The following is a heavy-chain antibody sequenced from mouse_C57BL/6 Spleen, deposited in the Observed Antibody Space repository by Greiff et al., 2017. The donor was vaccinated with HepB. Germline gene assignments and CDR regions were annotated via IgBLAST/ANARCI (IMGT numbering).Heavy chain of an antibody. J-gene: IGHJ3*01. CDR2: IDPNSGGT. Sequence: LQQPGAELVKPGASVKLSCKASGYTFTSYWMHWVKQRPGRGLEWIGRIDPNSGGTKYNEKFKSKATLTVDKPSSTAYMQLSSLTSEDSAVYYCARGDDGYYEGVWFAYWGQGTLVTVSA. D-gene: IGHD2-3*01. V-gene: IGHV1-72*01. CDR3: ARGDDGYYEGVWFAY. CDR1: GYTFTSYW.